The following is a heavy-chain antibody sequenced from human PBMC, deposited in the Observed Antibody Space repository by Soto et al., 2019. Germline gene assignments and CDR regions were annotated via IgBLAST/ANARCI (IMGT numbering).Heavy chain of an antibody. CDR3: ARGEGLITLVRGLIIVAMDV. CDR2: IIPNGSI. D-gene: IGHD3-10*01. Sequence: ASVKVSCKASGYTFTSHYIHWVRQAPGQGLEWMGIIIPNGSITYAQKFQGRVTMTRDTSTSTVYMNLNSLRSEDTAVYYCARGEGLITLVRGLIIVAMDVWGQGTTVTVSS. V-gene: IGHV1-46*01. CDR1: GYTFTSHY. J-gene: IGHJ6*02.